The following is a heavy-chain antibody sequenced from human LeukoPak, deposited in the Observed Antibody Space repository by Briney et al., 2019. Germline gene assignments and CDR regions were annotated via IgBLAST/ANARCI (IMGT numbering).Heavy chain of an antibody. D-gene: IGHD3-10*01. J-gene: IGHJ6*03. CDR2: INHSGST. V-gene: IGHV4-34*01. CDR1: GGSFSGYY. Sequence: SETLSLTCAVYGGSFSGYYWSWIRQPPGKGLERIGEINHSGSTNYNPSLKSRVTISVDTSKNQFSLKLSSVTAADTAVYYCARTGRGDLYYYYMDVWGKGTTVTVSS. CDR3: ARTGRGDLYYYYMDV.